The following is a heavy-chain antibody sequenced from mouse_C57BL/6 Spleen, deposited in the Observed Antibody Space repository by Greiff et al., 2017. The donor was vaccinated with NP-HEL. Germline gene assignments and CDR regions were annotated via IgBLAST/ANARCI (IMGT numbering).Heavy chain of an antibody. CDR3: ARGFDYDVGYAMDY. CDR1: GFTFSSYA. CDR2: ISDGGSYT. D-gene: IGHD2-4*01. J-gene: IGHJ4*01. V-gene: IGHV5-4*01. Sequence: EVQRVESGGGLVKPGGSLKLSCAASGFTFSSYAMSWVRQTPEKRLEWVATISDGGSYTYYPDNVKGRFTISRDNAKNNLYLQMSHLKSEDTAMYYCARGFDYDVGYAMDYWGQGTSVTVSS.